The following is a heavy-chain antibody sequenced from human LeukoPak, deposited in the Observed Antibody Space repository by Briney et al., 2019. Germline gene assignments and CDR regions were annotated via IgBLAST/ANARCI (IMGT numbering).Heavy chain of an antibody. Sequence: PGGSLRLSCAASGFTFDDYAMHWVRQVPGKGLEWVSGISWNSGRIIYADSVKGRFTISRDNTKKSLYLQMNSLRPEDTALYYCSKGGGALVSETPLDYWGQGTLVTVSS. V-gene: IGHV3-9*01. J-gene: IGHJ4*02. CDR1: GFTFDDYA. D-gene: IGHD5/OR15-5a*01. CDR3: SKGGGALVSETPLDY. CDR2: ISWNSGRI.